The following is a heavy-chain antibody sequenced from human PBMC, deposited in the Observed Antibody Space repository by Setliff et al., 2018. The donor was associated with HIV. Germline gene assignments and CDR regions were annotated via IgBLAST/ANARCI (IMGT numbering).Heavy chain of an antibody. CDR2: IYYSGST. Sequence: SWIRQHPGKGLEWIGYIYYSGSTYYNPSLKSRLTMSVDTSKNQFSLRLTSVTAADTAVYYCARTYGSGSYYQGRYFDYWGQGTLVTVSS. D-gene: IGHD3-10*01. J-gene: IGHJ4*02. CDR3: ARTYGSGSYYQGRYFDY. V-gene: IGHV4-31*02.